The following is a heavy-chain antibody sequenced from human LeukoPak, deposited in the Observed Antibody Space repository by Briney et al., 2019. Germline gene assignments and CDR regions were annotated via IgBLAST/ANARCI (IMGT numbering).Heavy chain of an antibody. CDR2: IYHSGST. J-gene: IGHJ4*02. V-gene: IGHV4-59*08. Sequence: NPSETPSLTCTVSGGSISSYYGSWIRQPPGRRLEWVVYIYHSGSTNNNSFLKSRVTISVDTSKNQFSLKLSSVTAADTAVYYCARHAAFAEYQSHLTHFDYWGQGTLVTVSS. CDR1: GGSISSYY. D-gene: IGHD2-2*01. CDR3: ARHAAFAEYQSHLTHFDY.